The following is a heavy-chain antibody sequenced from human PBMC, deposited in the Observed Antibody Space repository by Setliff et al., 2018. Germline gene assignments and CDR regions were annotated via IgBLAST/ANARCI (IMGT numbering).Heavy chain of an antibody. CDR3: ARGGVTAVWDLTD. D-gene: IGHD2-21*02. CDR1: GDSINDYY. CDR2: VFFTGDT. Sequence: KPSETLSLTCTVSGDSINDYYWSWIRQPPGKGLEWIGYVFFTGDTDYNTSLGSRVTISLDRSKTQFSLKLSSVTAADTAVYYCARGGVTAVWDLTDWGQGTLVTVSS. V-gene: IGHV4-59*01. J-gene: IGHJ4*02.